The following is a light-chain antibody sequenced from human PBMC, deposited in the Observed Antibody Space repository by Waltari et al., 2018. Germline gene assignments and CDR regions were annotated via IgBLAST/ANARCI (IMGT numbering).Light chain of an antibody. CDR1: QAVGNY. V-gene: IGKV3-11*01. CDR3: QQRVSWPVT. Sequence: EIVLTQSPGTLSVSPGETATLSCRASQAVGNYLGWYQQKPGQPPRLLINDASNRAPGVPARFSGSGSGTDFTLTISSLEPEDFGVYYCQQRVSWPVTFGQGTKLEIK. J-gene: IGKJ2*01. CDR2: DAS.